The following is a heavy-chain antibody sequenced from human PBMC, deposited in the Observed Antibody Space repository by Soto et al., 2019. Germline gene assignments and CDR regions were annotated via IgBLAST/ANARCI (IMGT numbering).Heavy chain of an antibody. CDR1: GFSFSTFG. CDR2: ISSDGQTK. CDR3: AKEIAVAGDLDY. J-gene: IGHJ4*01. D-gene: IGHD6-19*01. V-gene: IGHV3-30*18. Sequence: GGSLRLSCVASGFSFSTFGIHWVRQAPGKGLEWVGVISSDGQTKYYADSVKGRFTISRDNSKNTLYLQMGSLRPEDTAVYYCAKEIAVAGDLDYWGHGTLVTVSS.